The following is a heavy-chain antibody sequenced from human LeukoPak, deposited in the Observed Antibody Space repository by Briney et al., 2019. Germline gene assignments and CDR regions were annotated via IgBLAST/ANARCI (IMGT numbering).Heavy chain of an antibody. CDR3: AKDWAVAGPRLFDP. CDR1: GFTFSSYA. Sequence: GRSLRLSCAASGFTFSSYAMHWVRQAPGKGLEWVAVISYDGSNKYYADSVKGRFTISRDNSKNTLYLQMNSLRAEDTAVYYCAKDWAVAGPRLFDPWGQGTLVTVSS. J-gene: IGHJ5*02. V-gene: IGHV3-30-3*01. CDR2: ISYDGSNK. D-gene: IGHD6-19*01.